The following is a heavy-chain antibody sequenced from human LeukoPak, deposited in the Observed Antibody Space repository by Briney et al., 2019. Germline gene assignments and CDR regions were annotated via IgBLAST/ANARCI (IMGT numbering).Heavy chain of an antibody. D-gene: IGHD4-23*01. J-gene: IGHJ4*02. V-gene: IGHV3-53*01. Sequence: AGGSLRLSCAASAFTFSGYWMHWVRQAPGKGLEWVSLSGGSTYYADSVKGRFTISRDNSKNTLYLQMNSLRAEDTAVYYCARRAGGYSHPYDYWGQGTLVTVSS. CDR2: SGGST. CDR3: ARRAGGYSHPYDY. CDR1: AFTFSGYW.